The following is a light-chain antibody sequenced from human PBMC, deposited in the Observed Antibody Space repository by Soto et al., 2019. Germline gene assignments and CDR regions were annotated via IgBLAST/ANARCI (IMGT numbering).Light chain of an antibody. CDR3: QSYDSSLSGWV. V-gene: IGLV1-40*01. Sequence: QSVLTQPPSVSGAPGQRVTISCTRSSSNIGAGYDVHWYQQLPGTAPKLLIYGNSNRPSGVPDRFSGSKSGTSASLAITGLQADDETDYYCQSYDSSLSGWVFGGGTKVTVL. J-gene: IGLJ3*02. CDR1: SSNIGAGYD. CDR2: GNS.